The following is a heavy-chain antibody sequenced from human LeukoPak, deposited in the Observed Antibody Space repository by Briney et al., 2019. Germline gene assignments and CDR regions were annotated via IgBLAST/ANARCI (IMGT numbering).Heavy chain of an antibody. D-gene: IGHD1-1*01. J-gene: IGHJ3*02. V-gene: IGHV3-30*03. CDR1: GFTFSSYG. CDR2: ISYDGSNK. Sequence: PGGSLRLSCAASGFTFSSYGMHWVRQAPGKGLEWVAVISYDGSNKYYADSVKGRFTISRGNSKNTLYLQMNSLRAEDTAVYHCARGRATTGTAVVGAFDIWGRGTMVIVSS. CDR3: ARGRATTGTAVVGAFDI.